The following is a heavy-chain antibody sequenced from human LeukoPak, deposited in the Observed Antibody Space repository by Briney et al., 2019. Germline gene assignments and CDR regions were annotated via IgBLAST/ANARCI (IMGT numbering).Heavy chain of an antibody. CDR1: GGSLSGYY. CDR2: INHSGST. D-gene: IGHD5-18*01. CDR3: ARHRSGYSYAFDFDY. J-gene: IGHJ4*02. V-gene: IGHV4-34*01. Sequence: SETLSLTCAVYGGSLSGYYWSWIRQPPGKGLEWIGEINHSGSTNYNPSLKSRVTISVDTSKSQFSLKLNSVTAADTAVYYCARHRSGYSYAFDFDYWGQGTLVTVSS.